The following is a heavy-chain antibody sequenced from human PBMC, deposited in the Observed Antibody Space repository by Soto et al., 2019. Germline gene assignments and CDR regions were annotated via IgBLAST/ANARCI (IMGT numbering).Heavy chain of an antibody. CDR1: GYRFTSYW. CDR3: ARLRGTSLDH. CDR2: VNPGDSDT. Sequence: GESLKISCEASGYRFTSYWIGWVRQMPGKGLELMGIVNPGDSDTRYSPSFQGQVTISADKSNSTAYLQWRSLKASDTAMCYCARLRGTSLDHWGQGTLVTVSS. V-gene: IGHV5-51*01. D-gene: IGHD1-1*01. J-gene: IGHJ4*02.